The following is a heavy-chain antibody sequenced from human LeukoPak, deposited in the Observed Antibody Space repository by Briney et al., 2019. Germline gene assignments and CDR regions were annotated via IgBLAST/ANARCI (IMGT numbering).Heavy chain of an antibody. J-gene: IGHJ5*02. CDR1: GGSIRSYY. D-gene: IGHD3-22*01. Sequence: SETLSLTCTVSGGSIRSYYWSWIRQPPGKGLEWIGYIYYSGSTNYNPSLKSRVTISVDTSKNQFSLKLSSVTAADTAVYYCARLTYYYDSSGLGDWFDPWGQGTLVTVSS. CDR2: IYYSGST. CDR3: ARLTYYYDSSGLGDWFDP. V-gene: IGHV4-59*01.